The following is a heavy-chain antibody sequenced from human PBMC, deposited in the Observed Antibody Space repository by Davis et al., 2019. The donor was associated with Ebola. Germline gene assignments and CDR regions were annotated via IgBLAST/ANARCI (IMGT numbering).Heavy chain of an antibody. V-gene: IGHV4-59*08. D-gene: IGHD3-10*01. J-gene: IGHJ6*02. CDR2: IYYSGST. CDR3: ARGEPQRYYYGSGSYYKRFYYYYGMDV. Sequence: SETLSLTCTVSGGSISSYYWSWIRQPPGKGLEWIGYIYYSGSTNYNPSLKSRVTISVDTSKNQFSLKLSSVTAADTAVYYCARGEPQRYYYGSGSYYKRFYYYYGMDVWGQGTTVTVSS. CDR1: GGSISSYY.